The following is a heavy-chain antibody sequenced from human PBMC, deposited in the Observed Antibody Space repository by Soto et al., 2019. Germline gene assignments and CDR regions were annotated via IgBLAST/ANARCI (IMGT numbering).Heavy chain of an antibody. CDR1: GYTFTSYY. J-gene: IGHJ6*03. CDR2: INPSGGST. Sequence: ASVKVSCKASGYTFTSYYMHWARQAPGQGLEWMGIINPSGGSTSYAQKFQGRVTMTRDTSTSTVYMELSSLRSEDTAVYYCARAYPDFWSGYPNYYYYYMDVWGKGTTVTVS. CDR3: ARAYPDFWSGYPNYYYYYMDV. D-gene: IGHD3-3*01. V-gene: IGHV1-46*03.